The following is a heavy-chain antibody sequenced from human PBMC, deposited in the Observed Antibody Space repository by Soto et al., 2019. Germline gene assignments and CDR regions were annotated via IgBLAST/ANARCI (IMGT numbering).Heavy chain of an antibody. CDR1: GNSVTLDY. CDR2: INPGGDDT. V-gene: IGHV1-46*01. Sequence: ASVKGSCKASGNSVTLDYRHCGVQVPGQRLEWMGRINPGGDDTRHGQKFQGRVTVTRDTSTSTVYMELRSLRSDDRAIYYCAREGASYYYFDLWGQGTLVTVSS. CDR3: AREGASYYYFDL. J-gene: IGHJ4*02. D-gene: IGHD1-26*01.